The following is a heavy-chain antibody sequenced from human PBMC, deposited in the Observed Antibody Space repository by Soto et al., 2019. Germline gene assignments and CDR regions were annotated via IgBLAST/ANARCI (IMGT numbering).Heavy chain of an antibody. CDR2: INAGNGNT. J-gene: IGHJ5*02. Sequence: GASVKVSCKASGYTFTSYAMHWVRQAPGQRLEWMGWINAGNGNTKYSQKFQGRVTITRDTSASTAYMELSSLRSEDTAVYFCARDRGSSWYNWFDPWGQGTLVTVSS. CDR1: GYTFTSYA. V-gene: IGHV1-3*01. CDR3: ARDRGSSWYNWFDP. D-gene: IGHD6-13*01.